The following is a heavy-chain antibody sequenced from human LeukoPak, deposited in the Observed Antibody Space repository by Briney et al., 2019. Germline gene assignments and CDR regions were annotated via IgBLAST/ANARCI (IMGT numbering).Heavy chain of an antibody. CDR2: ISSSSSYI. CDR3: ARDKPEVEWFRVYCYYGMDV. D-gene: IGHD3-3*01. V-gene: IGHV3-21*01. Sequence: GGSLRLSCAASGFTFSSYSMNWVRQAPGKGLEWVSSISSSSSYIYYADSVKGRFTISRDNAKNSLYLQMNSLRAEDTAVYYCARDKPEVEWFRVYCYYGMDVWGQGTTVSVSS. CDR1: GFTFSSYS. J-gene: IGHJ6*02.